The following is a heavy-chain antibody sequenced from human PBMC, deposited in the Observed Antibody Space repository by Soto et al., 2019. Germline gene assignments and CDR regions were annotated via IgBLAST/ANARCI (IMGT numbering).Heavy chain of an antibody. D-gene: IGHD1-26*01. CDR1: GFTVSLNC. CDR3: ARGGYTGFRGYFEY. CDR2: LYGDGST. J-gene: IGHJ4*02. Sequence: EVEVVQSGGGLIQPGGSLRLSCAASGFTVSLNCMSWVRQAPGKGLEWVAVLYGDGSTYYADSVKGRFTISRDNSRNTLYLQVNSLRVDDTALYYCARGGYTGFRGYFEYWGQGTLVTVSS. V-gene: IGHV3-53*01.